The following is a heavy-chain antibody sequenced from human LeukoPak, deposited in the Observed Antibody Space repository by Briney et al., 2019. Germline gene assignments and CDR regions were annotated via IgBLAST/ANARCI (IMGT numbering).Heavy chain of an antibody. D-gene: IGHD1-26*01. Sequence: SETLSLTCTVSGGSISSYYWSWIRQPAGKGLEWIGRIYTSGSTNYNPSLKSRDTMSVDTSKNQFSLKLSSVTAADTAVYYCAREARSSANKNWFDPWGQGTLVTVSS. CDR1: GGSISSYY. CDR3: AREARSSANKNWFDP. J-gene: IGHJ5*02. CDR2: IYTSGST. V-gene: IGHV4-4*07.